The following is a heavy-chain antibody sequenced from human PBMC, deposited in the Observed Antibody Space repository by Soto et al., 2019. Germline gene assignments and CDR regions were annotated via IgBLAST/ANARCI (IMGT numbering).Heavy chain of an antibody. D-gene: IGHD2-2*01. CDR1: AGSFSDNY. Sequence: SETLSLTCAVYAGSFSDNYWSWIRQPSGKGLEWIGEINQSGSTNYNPSLRSRVTISIDTSKNQFSLKLSSVTAADTAVYYCARGLTYCSSTTCAEKRFDSWGQGTLVTVS. CDR2: INQSGST. CDR3: ARGLTYCSSTTCAEKRFDS. V-gene: IGHV4-34*01. J-gene: IGHJ5*01.